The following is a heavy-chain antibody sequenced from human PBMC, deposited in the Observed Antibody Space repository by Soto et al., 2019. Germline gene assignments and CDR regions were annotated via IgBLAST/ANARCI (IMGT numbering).Heavy chain of an antibody. D-gene: IGHD3-10*02. CDR1: GGTFSSYT. V-gene: IGHV1-69*02. Sequence: QVQLVQSGAEVKKPGSSVKVSCKASGGTFSSYTISWVRQAPGQGREWMGRIIPILGIANYAQKFQGRVTITADKSTSTAYMELSSLRSEDTAVYYWARVFGELARPFDYWGQGTLVTVSS. J-gene: IGHJ4*02. CDR3: ARVFGELARPFDY. CDR2: IIPILGIA.